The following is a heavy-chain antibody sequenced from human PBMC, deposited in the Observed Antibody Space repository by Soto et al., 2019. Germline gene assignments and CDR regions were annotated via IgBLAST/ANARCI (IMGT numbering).Heavy chain of an antibody. Sequence: PGGSLRLSCAASGFTFSSYSMNWVRQAPGKGLAWISYISSRSTTVYYADSVKGRFTISRDDARNSLFLQMDSLRAEDTAVYYCARNGGHTSGWFQDYWGQGTQVTVSS. CDR2: ISSRSTTV. CDR3: ARNGGHTSGWFQDY. D-gene: IGHD6-19*01. J-gene: IGHJ4*02. CDR1: GFTFSSYS. V-gene: IGHV3-48*01.